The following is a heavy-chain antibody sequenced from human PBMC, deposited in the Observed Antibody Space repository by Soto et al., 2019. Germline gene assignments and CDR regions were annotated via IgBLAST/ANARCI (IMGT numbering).Heavy chain of an antibody. D-gene: IGHD1-26*01. CDR2: ISTGDGDT. CDR3: ARGFGSGSYYSDH. V-gene: IGHV1-18*01. Sequence: ASVKVSCKASGYTFSSHGISWVRQAPGQGLEWMGWISTGDGDTKYAQKFQDRVTMTTDTSTSTAYMDLSSLRSDDTAVYYCARGFGSGSYYSDHWGQGTLVTVSS. J-gene: IGHJ4*02. CDR1: GYTFSSHG.